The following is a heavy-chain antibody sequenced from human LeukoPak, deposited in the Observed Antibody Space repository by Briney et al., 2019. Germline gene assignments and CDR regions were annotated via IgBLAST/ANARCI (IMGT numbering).Heavy chain of an antibody. CDR3: ARGGSGSGWFPADY. CDR2: IYTSGST. J-gene: IGHJ4*02. D-gene: IGHD6-19*01. Sequence: SETLSLTCTVSGGSISSYCWSWIRQPAGKGLGWIGRIYTSGSTNYNPSLKSRVTMSVDTSKNQFSLKLSSVTAADTAVYYCARGGSGSGWFPADYWGQGTLVTVSS. CDR1: GGSISSYC. V-gene: IGHV4-4*07.